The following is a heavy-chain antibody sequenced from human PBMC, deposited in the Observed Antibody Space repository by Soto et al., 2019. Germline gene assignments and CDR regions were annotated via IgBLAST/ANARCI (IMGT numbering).Heavy chain of an antibody. J-gene: IGHJ2*01. CDR3: ARESHDILTGPPWVWYFDL. CDR1: GGSFSGYY. D-gene: IGHD3-9*01. V-gene: IGHV4-34*01. Sequence: QVQLQQWGAGPLRPLETLSLTCGVSGGSFSGYYWAWIRQSPGKGLEWIGEINDRGSINYNPSLKSRVSISVDTSKHHYSLNLRSVTAADTAVYYCARESHDILTGPPWVWYFDLWGRGTQVTVSS. CDR2: INDRGSI.